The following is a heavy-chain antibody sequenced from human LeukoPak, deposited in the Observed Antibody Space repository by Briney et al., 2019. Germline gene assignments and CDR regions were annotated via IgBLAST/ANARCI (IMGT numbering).Heavy chain of an antibody. CDR1: GGSFSGYY. D-gene: IGHD3-10*01. CDR3: ARGITMVRGVENWFDP. V-gene: IGHV4-34*01. CDR2: INHSGST. J-gene: IGHJ5*02. Sequence: PSETLSLTCAVYGGSFSGYYWSWIRQPPGKGLEWIGEINHSGSTNYNPSLKSRVTISVDTSKNQFSLKLSSVTAADTAVYCCARGITMVRGVENWFDPWGQGTLVTVSS.